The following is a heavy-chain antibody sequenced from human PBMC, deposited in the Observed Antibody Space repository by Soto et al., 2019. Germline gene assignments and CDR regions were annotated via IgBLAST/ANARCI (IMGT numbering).Heavy chain of an antibody. Sequence: EVQLVESGGGLVQPGGSLRLSCAVSGFTFTTYWMTWVRQAPGKGLEWVANIKEDGTEKYYLDSVGGRFSISRDNAKNSLYLQMNSLRAEDTAIYYCARAGSENEYWGQGTLVTVSS. D-gene: IGHD3-10*01. J-gene: IGHJ4*02. V-gene: IGHV3-7*05. CDR2: IKEDGTEK. CDR3: ARAGSENEY. CDR1: GFTFTTYW.